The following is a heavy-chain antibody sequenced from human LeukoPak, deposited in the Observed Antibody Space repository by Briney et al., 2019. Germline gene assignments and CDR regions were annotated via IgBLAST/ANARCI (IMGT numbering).Heavy chain of an antibody. D-gene: IGHD3-10*01. Sequence: GGSLRLSCVASGFAFSQFPVHWVRQAPGKRMEWVAFISHDGGNKKYGDSVKGRFTISRDNSKNTVYLQMNSLRPEDTALYYCARDKSYFGSGNYHYFDSWGQGALVIVSS. CDR3: ARDKSYFGSGNYHYFDS. J-gene: IGHJ4*02. CDR2: ISHDGGNK. CDR1: GFAFSQFP. V-gene: IGHV3-30*03.